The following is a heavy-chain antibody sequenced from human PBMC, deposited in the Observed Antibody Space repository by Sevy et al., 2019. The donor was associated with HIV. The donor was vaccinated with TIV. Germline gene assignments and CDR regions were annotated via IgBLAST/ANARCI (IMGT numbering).Heavy chain of an antibody. J-gene: IGHJ4*02. CDR1: GFTFSKYS. CDR3: GREGSTKSHDY. D-gene: IGHD1-26*01. V-gene: IGHV3-23*01. Sequence: GGSLRLSCAASGFTFSKYSMSWVRQPPGKGLEWVSTLSFGCGEINYADSVKGRFTISRDNSKSSVYLQMNNLRPEDTAVYCGGREGSTKSHDYWGQGTLVTVSS. CDR2: LSFGCGEI.